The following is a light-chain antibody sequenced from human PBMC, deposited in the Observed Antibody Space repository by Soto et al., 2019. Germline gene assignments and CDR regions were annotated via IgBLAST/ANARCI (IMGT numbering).Light chain of an antibody. V-gene: IGLV8-61*01. CDR1: SGSVSTSYY. J-gene: IGLJ3*02. Sequence: QTVVTQEPSFSVSPGGTVTLTCGLSSGSVSTSYYPSWYQQTPGQAPRTLISSTDTRSSGVPDRFSGSILGNKAALTIAGAQADDESDYYCVLYMGSGTWVFGGGTKLTVL. CDR2: STD. CDR3: VLYMGSGTWV.